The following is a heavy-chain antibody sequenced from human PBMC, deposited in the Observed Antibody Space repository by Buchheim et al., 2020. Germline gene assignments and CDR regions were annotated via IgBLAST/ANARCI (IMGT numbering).Heavy chain of an antibody. CDR3: ARLSRAGLHYYGMDV. CDR2: INHSGST. D-gene: IGHD3-16*01. V-gene: IGHV4-34*01. J-gene: IGHJ6*02. Sequence: QVQLQQWGAGLLKPSETLSLTCAVYGGSFSGYYWSWIRQPPGKGLEWIGEINHSGSTNYNPSLTSRVTISVDTSKNPFSLKLSSVTAADTAVYYCARLSRAGLHYYGMDVWGQGTT. CDR1: GGSFSGYY.